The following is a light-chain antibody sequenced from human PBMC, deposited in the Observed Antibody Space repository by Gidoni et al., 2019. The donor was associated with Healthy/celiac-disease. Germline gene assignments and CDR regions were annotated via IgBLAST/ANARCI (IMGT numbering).Light chain of an antibody. J-gene: IGLJ2*01. CDR1: SSDVGGYNY. V-gene: IGLV2-14*01. CDR3: SAYTSSRGV. CDR2: EVR. Sequence: SALTQPASVSGSPGKTITISCTGTSSDVGGYNYVSWYQQHPGKAPKLMIYEVRNRTSGVSNRFSGSKSGNTASLTIAGLQAEDEADYYCSAYTSSRGVFGGGTKLTVL.